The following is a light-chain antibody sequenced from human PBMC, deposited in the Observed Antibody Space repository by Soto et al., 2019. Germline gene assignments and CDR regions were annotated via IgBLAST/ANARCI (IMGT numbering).Light chain of an antibody. J-gene: IGKJ3*01. Sequence: EIVLTQSPGTLSLPPGERATLSCSASQSVSNNYLAWYQQKPGKAPRLLIYGASSRAAAIPDRFSGSWSGSAFTQTSSTLAPEVFAVYYWQHADNSRRFALGPGTPVDIK. V-gene: IGKV3-20*01. CDR1: QSVSNNY. CDR2: GAS. CDR3: QHADNSRRFA.